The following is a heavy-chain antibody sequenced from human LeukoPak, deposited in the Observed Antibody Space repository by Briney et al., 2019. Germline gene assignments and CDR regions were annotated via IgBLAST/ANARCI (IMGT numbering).Heavy chain of an antibody. Sequence: GGSLRLSCVASGFTFSNYAMSWVRQSPGKGLEWVSIISASGYDTFYADSAKGRFTISRDNAKNSLYLQMNSLRAEDTALYYCAKDLSGDGYYYYGMDVWGQGTTVTVSS. D-gene: IGHD2/OR15-2a*01. CDR3: AKDLSGDGYYYYGMDV. CDR2: ISASGYDT. CDR1: GFTFSNYA. J-gene: IGHJ6*02. V-gene: IGHV3-23*01.